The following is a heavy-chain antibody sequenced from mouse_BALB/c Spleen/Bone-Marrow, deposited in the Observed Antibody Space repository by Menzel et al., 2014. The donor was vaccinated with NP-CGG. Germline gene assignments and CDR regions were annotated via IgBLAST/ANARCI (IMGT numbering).Heavy chain of an antibody. Sequence: EVQVVESGGGLVKHGGSLKLSCAASGFTFSSYAMSWVRQTPEKRLEWVATISSGGSYTYYPDSVKGRFTISRDNAKNTLYLQMSSLRSEDTAMYYCARPRFAYLVQRTLVS. CDR2: ISSGGSYT. CDR1: GFTFSSYA. J-gene: IGHJ3*01. CDR3: ARPRFAY. V-gene: IGHV5-9-3*01.